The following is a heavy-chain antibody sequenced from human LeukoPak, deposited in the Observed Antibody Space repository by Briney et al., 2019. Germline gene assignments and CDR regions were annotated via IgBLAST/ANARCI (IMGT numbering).Heavy chain of an antibody. Sequence: PSETLSLTCIVSGDSIISDTYYWGWIRQPPGKGLEWIGYVYYSGTTNYNPSLKSRVIISVDTSKNQFSLKLSPVIAADTAVYYCARVGVDYSGNIIKYYFDYWGQGTLVTVSS. D-gene: IGHD4-23*01. CDR3: ARVGVDYSGNIIKYYFDY. CDR2: VYYSGTT. J-gene: IGHJ4*02. CDR1: GDSIISDTYY. V-gene: IGHV4-61*01.